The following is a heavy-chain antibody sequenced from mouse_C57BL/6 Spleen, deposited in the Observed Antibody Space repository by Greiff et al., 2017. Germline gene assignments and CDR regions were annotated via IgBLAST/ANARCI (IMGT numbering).Heavy chain of an antibody. J-gene: IGHJ2*01. CDR3: ARDLPDY. CDR1: GFTFSSYA. CDR2: ISDGGSYT. Sequence: EVQLVESGGGLVKPGGSLKLSCAASGFTFSSYAMSWVRQTPEKRLEWVATISDGGSYTDYPDNVKGRFTISRDNAKNNLYLQMSHLKSEDTAMYYCARDLPDYWGQGTTLTVSS. V-gene: IGHV5-4*01.